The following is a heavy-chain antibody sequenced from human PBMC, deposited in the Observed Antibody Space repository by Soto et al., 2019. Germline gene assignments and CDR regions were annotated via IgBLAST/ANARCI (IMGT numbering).Heavy chain of an antibody. J-gene: IGHJ4*02. CDR2: INWNSGFI. CDR3: AKDTGYGDFSLVAGFDY. CDR1: GFTFNDYA. Sequence: PAGSLRLCRAASGFTFNDYAMHWARQAPGKGLEWVSGINWNSGFIAYADSVKGRFTISRDNAKNSLYLQMNSLRAEDTALYFCAKDTGYGDFSLVAGFDYWRLGTLVTVSS. V-gene: IGHV3-9*01. D-gene: IGHD4-17*01.